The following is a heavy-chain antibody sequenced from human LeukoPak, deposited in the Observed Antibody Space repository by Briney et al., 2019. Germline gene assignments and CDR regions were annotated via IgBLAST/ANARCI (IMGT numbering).Heavy chain of an antibody. CDR3: ARGDSSSDAFDI. CDR2: IYTSGST. J-gene: IGHJ3*02. CDR1: GGSISSYY. Sequence: SETLSLTCTVSGGSISSYYWSWIRQPAGKGLEWIGRIYTSGSTNYNPSLKSRVTISVDTSKNQFSLKLSSVTAADTAVYYCARGDSSSDAFDIWGQGTMVTVSS. D-gene: IGHD6-6*01. V-gene: IGHV4-4*07.